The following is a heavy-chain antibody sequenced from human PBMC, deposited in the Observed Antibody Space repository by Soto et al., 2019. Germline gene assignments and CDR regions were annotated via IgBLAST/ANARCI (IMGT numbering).Heavy chain of an antibody. CDR3: AQRMSESNAFDI. V-gene: IGHV3-23*01. D-gene: IGHD2-15*01. CDR2: ISDSGGTT. CDR1: GFTFSSYA. J-gene: IGHJ3*02. Sequence: GGSLRLSCAASGFTFSSYAMSWVRQAPGKGLEWVSGISDSGGTTYYADSVQGRFIISRDNSRNTLYLQMNSLRAEDTAVYYCAQRMSESNAFDIWGLGTMVTVSS.